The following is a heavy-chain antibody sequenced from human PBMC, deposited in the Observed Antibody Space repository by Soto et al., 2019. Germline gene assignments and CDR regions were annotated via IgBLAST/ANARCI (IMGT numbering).Heavy chain of an antibody. CDR3: ARKGYIGNFAMDV. J-gene: IGHJ6*02. D-gene: IGHD5-12*01. CDR1: GYTFKSYD. CDR2: SSGHNGKA. V-gene: IGHV1-18*04. Sequence: QVPLVQSGAEVKEPGASVTVSCKASGYTFKSYDVMWVRKAPGQGLEWMGWSSGHNGKADYAENFQGRVIMTTHTSTATESMELRGLRSDDTAVYYCARKGYIGNFAMDVWGQGTTVTVSS.